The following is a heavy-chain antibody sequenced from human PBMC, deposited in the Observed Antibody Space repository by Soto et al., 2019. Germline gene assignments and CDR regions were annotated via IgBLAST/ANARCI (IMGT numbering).Heavy chain of an antibody. Sequence: PGGSLRLSCAASGLTVNSNYISWVRQAPGKGLEWVSVIYSGGSTYYADSVKGRFTVSRDNSMNTLYLQMNNLRAEDTAVYYCARGAYDSGGYYYAFDVWGQGTMVTVSS. V-gene: IGHV3-53*01. CDR1: GLTVNSNY. CDR2: IYSGGST. J-gene: IGHJ3*01. D-gene: IGHD3-22*01. CDR3: ARGAYDSGGYYYAFDV.